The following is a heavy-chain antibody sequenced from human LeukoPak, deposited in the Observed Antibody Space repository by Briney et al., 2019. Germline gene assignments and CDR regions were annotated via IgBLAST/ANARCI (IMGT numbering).Heavy chain of an antibody. J-gene: IGHJ5*02. CDR3: ARLVVAGTGYNWFDP. D-gene: IGHD6-19*01. CDR1: GYTFTSYG. Sequence: ASVKVSCKASGYTFTSYGISWVRQAPGQGLEWMGWISAYNGNTNYAQKLQGRVTMTTDTSTSTAYMELRSPRSDDTAVYYCARLVVAGTGYNWFDPWGQGTLVTVSS. CDR2: ISAYNGNT. V-gene: IGHV1-18*01.